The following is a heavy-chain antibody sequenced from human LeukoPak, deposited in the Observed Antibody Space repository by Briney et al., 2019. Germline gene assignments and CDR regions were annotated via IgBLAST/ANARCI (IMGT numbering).Heavy chain of an antibody. CDR1: GYTFTSYG. D-gene: IGHD5-18*01. CDR3: ARDASYGLDN. Sequence: ASVKVSCKASGYTFTSYGMSWVRQAPGQGLEWMGWISAYTGNTKYAQKLQGRVTMTTDTSTRTPPIGRRGQRSDTTPLYYSARDASYGLDNWGQVTLVTVSS. CDR2: ISAYTGNT. J-gene: IGHJ4*02. V-gene: IGHV1-18*01.